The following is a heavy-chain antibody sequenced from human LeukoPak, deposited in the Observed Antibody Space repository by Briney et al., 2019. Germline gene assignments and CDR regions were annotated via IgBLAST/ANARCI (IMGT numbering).Heavy chain of an antibody. D-gene: IGHD2-2*01. CDR3: ARVPDCSSTSCYDY. CDR1: GGSFSGYY. CDR2: INHSGST. J-gene: IGHJ4*02. V-gene: IGHV4-34*01. Sequence: SETLSLTCAVYGGSFSGYYWSWIRQPPGKGLEWIGEINHSGSTNYNPSLKSRVTISVDTSKNQFSLKLSSVTAADTAVYYCARVPDCSSTSCYDYWGQGTLVTVSS.